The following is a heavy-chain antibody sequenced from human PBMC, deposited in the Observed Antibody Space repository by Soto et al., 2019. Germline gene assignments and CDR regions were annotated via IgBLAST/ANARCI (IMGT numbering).Heavy chain of an antibody. CDR2: IAHDGHDH. J-gene: IGHJ4*02. CDR1: VFTFNNYG. D-gene: IGHD3-10*01. CDR3: AKEGIELWSAFDC. Sequence: QVQLMESGGRVVQPGRSLRLSCAASVFTFNNYGINWVRQDPGNGLEWVAVIAHDGHDHDYADSVTGRFTISRAHSRNKLYLQMNTLRTEDTAMYYCAKEGIELWSAFDCGGQGTPVTFSS. V-gene: IGHV3-30*18.